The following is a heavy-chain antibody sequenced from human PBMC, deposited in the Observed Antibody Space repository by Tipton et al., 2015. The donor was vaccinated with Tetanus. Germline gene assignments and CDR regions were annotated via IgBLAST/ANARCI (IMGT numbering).Heavy chain of an antibody. J-gene: IGHJ5*02. Sequence: TLSLTCTVSGGSISSDGAYWSWIRQHPGEGLEWIGYIYYTGSTYYTPSLKSRVTISVDTSKTQFSLKLSSVTAADTAVYYCARDQGGGRVVRLNWFDPWGQGTLVTVSS. CDR1: GGSISSDGAY. CDR3: ARDQGGGRVVRLNWFDP. CDR2: IYYTGST. V-gene: IGHV4-31*03. D-gene: IGHD6-6*01.